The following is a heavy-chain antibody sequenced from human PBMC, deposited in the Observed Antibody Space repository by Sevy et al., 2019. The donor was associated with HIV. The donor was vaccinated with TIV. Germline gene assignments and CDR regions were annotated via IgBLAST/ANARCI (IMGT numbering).Heavy chain of an antibody. CDR2: INPKSDAP. Sequence: ASVQVSCKASGYTFTDYYIHWMRQAPGQGLEWMGWINPKSDAPPYAQKFQGRITMTTETSTSTAYMKLSRLGSDDTAMYFCAGALYLDGIGYHPAYALDIWAQGTMVTVSS. CDR3: AGALYLDGIGYHPAYALDI. D-gene: IGHD3-22*01. CDR1: GYTFTDYY. J-gene: IGHJ3*02. V-gene: IGHV1-2*02.